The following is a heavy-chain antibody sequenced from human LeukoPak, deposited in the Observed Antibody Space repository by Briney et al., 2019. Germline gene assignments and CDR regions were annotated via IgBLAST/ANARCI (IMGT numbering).Heavy chain of an antibody. CDR2: INPNSGGT. V-gene: IGHV1-2*02. CDR1: GYTFTSYG. D-gene: IGHD3-10*01. J-gene: IGHJ5*02. Sequence: ASVKVSCKASGYTFTSYGISWVRQAPGQGLEWMGWINPNSGGTNYAQKFQGRVTMTRDTSISTAYMELSRLRSDDTAVYYCARVGGSGSYYMSWFDPWGQGTLVTVSS. CDR3: ARVGGSGSYYMSWFDP.